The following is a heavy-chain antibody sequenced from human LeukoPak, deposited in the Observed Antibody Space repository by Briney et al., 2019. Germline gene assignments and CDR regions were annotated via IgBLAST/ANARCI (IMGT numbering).Heavy chain of an antibody. Sequence: PGGSLRLSCAASGFTFSSYAMSWVRQAPGKGLEWVSAISGSGGSTYYADSVKGRFTISRDNSKNALYLQMNSLRAEDTAVYYCATYYDFWSGYYGRFHYFDYWGQGTLVTVSS. D-gene: IGHD3-3*01. CDR2: ISGSGGST. V-gene: IGHV3-23*01. CDR1: GFTFSSYA. CDR3: ATYYDFWSGYYGRFHYFDY. J-gene: IGHJ4*02.